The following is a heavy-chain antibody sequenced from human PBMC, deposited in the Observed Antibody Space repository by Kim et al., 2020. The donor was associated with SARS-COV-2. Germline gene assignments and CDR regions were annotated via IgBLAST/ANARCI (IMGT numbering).Heavy chain of an antibody. D-gene: IGHD3-10*01. V-gene: IGHV3-9*01. CDR2: ISWNSGSI. J-gene: IGHJ4*02. CDR3: ATARGSRVTFDY. CDR1: GFTFDDYA. Sequence: GGSLRLSCAASGFTFDDYAMHWVRQAPGKGLEWVSGISWNSGSIGYADSVKGRFTISRDNAKNSLYLQMNSLRAEDTALYYCATARGSRVTFDYWGQGTLVTVSS.